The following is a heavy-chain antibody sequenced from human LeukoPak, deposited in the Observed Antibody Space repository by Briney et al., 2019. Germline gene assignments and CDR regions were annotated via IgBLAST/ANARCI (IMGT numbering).Heavy chain of an antibody. Sequence: GESLKISCKGSGYSFSSYWIAWVRQMPGKGLEWMGVIYPADSDTRCSPSFQGQVTISADKSISTAYLQRSSLTASDSAIYYCARAYSGFDYWGQGTLVTVSS. D-gene: IGHD5-12*01. V-gene: IGHV5-51*01. J-gene: IGHJ4*02. CDR2: IYPADSDT. CDR1: GYSFSSYW. CDR3: ARAYSGFDY.